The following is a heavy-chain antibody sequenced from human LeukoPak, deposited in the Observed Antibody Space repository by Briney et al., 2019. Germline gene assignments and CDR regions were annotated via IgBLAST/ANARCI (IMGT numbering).Heavy chain of an antibody. CDR1: GFTFSSYW. CDR3: ARTTGDDAFDI. D-gene: IGHD7-27*01. J-gene: IGHJ3*02. Sequence: GGSLRLSCAASGFTFSSYWMIWVRQAPGKGLEWVANIKQDGSEKYYVDSVKGRFTISRDNAKNSLYLQMNSLRAEDTAVYYCARTTGDDAFDIWGQGTMVTVSS. CDR2: IKQDGSEK. V-gene: IGHV3-7*01.